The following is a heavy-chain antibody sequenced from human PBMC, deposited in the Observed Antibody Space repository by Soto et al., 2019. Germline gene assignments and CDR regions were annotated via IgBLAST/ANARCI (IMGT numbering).Heavy chain of an antibody. V-gene: IGHV3-30*18. J-gene: IGHJ6*02. CDR3: AKAYDMAKIFGYYYYGMDV. CDR2: ISYDGSNK. Sequence: GSLRLSCAASGFTFSSYGMHWVRQAPGKGLEWVAVISYDGSNKYYADSVKGRFTISRDNSKNTLYLQMNSLRAEDTAVYYCAKAYDMAKIFGYYYYGMDVWSRGTTVTVS. CDR1: GFTFSSYG. D-gene: IGHD3-3*01.